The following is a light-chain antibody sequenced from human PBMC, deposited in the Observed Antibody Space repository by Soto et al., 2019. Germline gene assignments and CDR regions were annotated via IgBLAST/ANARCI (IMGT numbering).Light chain of an antibody. CDR3: QRRGSLPPA. V-gene: IGKV3-15*01. J-gene: IGKJ4*01. Sequence: EIGMTQSPATLSVSPGERATLSCRASQSVSSNLAWYQQKPGQAPRLLIYGASTRATGIPARFSGSGSGTEFTLTISSLQSEDFAVYYCQRRGSLPPAFGGGTKVDIK. CDR1: QSVSSN. CDR2: GAS.